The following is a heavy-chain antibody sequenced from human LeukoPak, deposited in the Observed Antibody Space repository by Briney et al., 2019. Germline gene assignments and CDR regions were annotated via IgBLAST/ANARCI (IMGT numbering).Heavy chain of an antibody. J-gene: IGHJ4*02. CDR1: GFTFSSYA. D-gene: IGHD5/OR15-5a*01. V-gene: IGHV3-23*01. CDR2: ISGSGAGT. CDR3: AKDLRPDGVYDFDY. Sequence: GGSLRLSCAASGFTFSSYAMSWVRQAPGKGLEWVSAISGSGAGTYYADSVKGRFIISRDNSRDTLDLQMDSLRAEDTAVYYCAKDLRPDGVYDFDYWGQGTLVTVSS.